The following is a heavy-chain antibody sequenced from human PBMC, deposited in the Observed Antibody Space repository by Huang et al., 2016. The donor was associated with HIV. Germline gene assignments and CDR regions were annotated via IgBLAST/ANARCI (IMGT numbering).Heavy chain of an antibody. CDR3: ARNHDFWRGRMFAISYFDV. J-gene: IGHJ2*01. CDR2: LYYTGKS. Sequence: QMRFQESGPGLVKPSGTLSLTCNVSGGSINTGRYYWGWIRQPPGKGLEWVGSLYYTGKSDYDPALKGRLTMSADTSKNQFSLNLSSVTAADTAIYYCARNHDFWRGRMFAISYFDVWGRGTLVTVAS. V-gene: IGHV4-39*01. CDR1: GGSINTGRYY. D-gene: IGHD3-3*01.